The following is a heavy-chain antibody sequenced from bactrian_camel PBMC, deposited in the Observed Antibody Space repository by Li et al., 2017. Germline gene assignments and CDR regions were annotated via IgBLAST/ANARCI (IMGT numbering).Heavy chain of an antibody. CDR3: AASSQRYIGTLRASWYDY. V-gene: IGHV3S26*01. CDR2: TDSDGTT. J-gene: IGHJ4*01. D-gene: IGHD1*01. CDR1: GYTKRRYC. Sequence: VQLVESGGGSVQVGGSLRLSCAVSGYTKRRYCMGWFRQAPGKEREGVAVTDSDGTTRYAASVQGRFTISKDNAENTLYLQMNRLKPEDTAMYYCAASSQRYIGTLRASWYDYWGQGTQVTVS.